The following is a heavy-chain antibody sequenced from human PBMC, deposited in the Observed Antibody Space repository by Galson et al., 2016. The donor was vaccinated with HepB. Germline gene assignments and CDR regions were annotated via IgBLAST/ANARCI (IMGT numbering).Heavy chain of an antibody. Sequence: SLRLSCAASGFTFSSYVMYWVRQAPGKGLDYVSAISSNGGTTYYADSVKGRFTISRDNSKNTLYLQMSSLRAEDTAVYYCVKMYTKYAYFDYWGQGTLVTVSS. J-gene: IGHJ4*02. CDR3: VKMYTKYAYFDY. D-gene: IGHD1-1*01. CDR1: GFTFSSYV. V-gene: IGHV3-64D*06. CDR2: ISSNGGTT.